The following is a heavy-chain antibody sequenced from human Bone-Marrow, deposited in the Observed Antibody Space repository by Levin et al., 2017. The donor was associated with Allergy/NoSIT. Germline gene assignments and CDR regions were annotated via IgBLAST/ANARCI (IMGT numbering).Heavy chain of an antibody. D-gene: IGHD6-19*01. CDR1: GFTFGSYP. CDR3: ARGATSGWYIDY. Sequence: GGSLRLSCAASGFTFGSYPMLWVRLAPGKGLECVSDISYDGSNTNYADSVKGRFTISRDNSKNTLFLQMNSLRLEDTAVYYCARGATSGWYIDYWGQGTLVNVSS. J-gene: IGHJ4*02. V-gene: IGHV3-30-3*01. CDR2: ISYDGSNT.